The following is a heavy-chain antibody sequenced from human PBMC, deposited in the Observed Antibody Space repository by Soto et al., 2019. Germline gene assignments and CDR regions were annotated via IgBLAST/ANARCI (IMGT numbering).Heavy chain of an antibody. CDR2: ISGRGGST. CDR1: GFTFSSYA. Sequence: EVQLLESGGGLVQPGGSLRLSCAASGFTFSSYAMSWVRQAPGLGLEWVSAISGRGGSTYYADSMKGRFTISRDNSKKTLDRQMNSLRAEDTVVYYCATRARGHIVVVTADYCVQGTLVTVCS. V-gene: IGHV3-23*01. J-gene: IGHJ4*02. D-gene: IGHD2-21*02. CDR3: ATRARGHIVVVTADY.